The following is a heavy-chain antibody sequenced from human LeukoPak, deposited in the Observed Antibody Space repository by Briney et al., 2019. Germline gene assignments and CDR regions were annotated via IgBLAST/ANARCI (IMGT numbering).Heavy chain of an antibody. Sequence: PGGSLRLSCTVSGFTVSSNSMSWVRQAPGKGLEWVANIKQDGNEKYYADSVKGRFTISRDNGKNSLDLQMNSLRAEDTAVYYCVREYCSGGSCSDAFDIWGQGTMVTVSS. J-gene: IGHJ3*02. D-gene: IGHD2-15*01. CDR2: IKQDGNEK. V-gene: IGHV3-7*01. CDR3: VREYCSGGSCSDAFDI. CDR1: GFTVSSNS.